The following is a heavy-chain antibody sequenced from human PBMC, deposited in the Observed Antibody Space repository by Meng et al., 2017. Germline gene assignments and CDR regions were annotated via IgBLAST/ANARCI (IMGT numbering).Heavy chain of an antibody. CDR2: ISWDGGST. CDR3: AKGPHGPQYFQH. D-gene: IGHD5-24*01. CDR1: GFTLDDYT. V-gene: IGHV3-43*01. J-gene: IGHJ1*01. Sequence: VRLVVSWVFVVQPVGSLILYCASSGFTLDDYTIYCCRQAPGKGLEWGALISWDGGSTYYADSVKGRFTISRDNSKNSLYLQMNSLRTEDTALYYCAKGPHGPQYFQHWGQGTLVTVSS.